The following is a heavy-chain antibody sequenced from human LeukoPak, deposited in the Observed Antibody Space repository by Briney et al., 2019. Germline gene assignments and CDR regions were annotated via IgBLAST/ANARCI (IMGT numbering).Heavy chain of an antibody. D-gene: IGHD2-2*01. V-gene: IGHV3-23*01. Sequence: GGSLRLSCAASGFTFSSYAMTWVRQAPGKGLQWVSTISASGDSTYYADSVKGRFTISRDNSKNTLFLQMNSLRAEDTAIYYCAKEGGYCSSPSCYHYFDCWGQGTLVTVSS. CDR1: GFTFSSYA. CDR2: ISASGDST. J-gene: IGHJ4*02. CDR3: AKEGGYCSSPSCYHYFDC.